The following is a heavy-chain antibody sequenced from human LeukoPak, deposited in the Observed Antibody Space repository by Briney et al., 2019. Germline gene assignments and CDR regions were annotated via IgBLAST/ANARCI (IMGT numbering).Heavy chain of an antibody. CDR3: ARDPGVRGVTDY. Sequence: ASVKVSCKASGYTFTGYYMHWVRQAPGQGLEWMGWINPNSGGTNYAQKFQGRVTMTRDTSISTAYMELSRLRSDDTAVYYCARDPGVRGVTDYWGQGTLVTVSS. V-gene: IGHV1-2*02. D-gene: IGHD3-10*01. CDR2: INPNSGGT. CDR1: GYTFTGYY. J-gene: IGHJ4*02.